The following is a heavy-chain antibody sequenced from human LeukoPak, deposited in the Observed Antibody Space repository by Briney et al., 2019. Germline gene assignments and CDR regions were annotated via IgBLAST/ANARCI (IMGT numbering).Heavy chain of an antibody. Sequence: PSETLSLTCAVSGGSISSYYWSWIRQPPGKGLECIGYVYFSGSTNYNPALKSRVTISIDTSKNQFSLELSSVTAADTAVYYCARAVVGQPLGHAFDVWGQGTMVTVPS. CDR1: GGSISSYY. D-gene: IGHD2-15*01. CDR2: VYFSGST. V-gene: IGHV4-59*01. J-gene: IGHJ3*01. CDR3: ARAVVGQPLGHAFDV.